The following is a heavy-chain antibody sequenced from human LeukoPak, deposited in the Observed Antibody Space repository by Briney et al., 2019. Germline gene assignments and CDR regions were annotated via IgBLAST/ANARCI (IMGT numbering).Heavy chain of an antibody. V-gene: IGHV1-18*01. CDR2: ISAYNDNT. J-gene: IGHJ4*02. Sequence: ASVKVSCKASGYTFTTYGVTWVRQAPGQGLEWMGWISAYNDNTDYVQKLQGRVTMTADTSTSTAYMELRSLRYDDTAVYYCATKGGGYCSSSSCYIYDYWGQGTLVTVSS. CDR1: GYTFTTYG. CDR3: ATKGGGYCSSSSCYIYDY. D-gene: IGHD2-2*02.